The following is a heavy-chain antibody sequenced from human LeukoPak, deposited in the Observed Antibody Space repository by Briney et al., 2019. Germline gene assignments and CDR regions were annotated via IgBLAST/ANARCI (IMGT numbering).Heavy chain of an antibody. Sequence: SQTLSLTCTVSGGSISSGGYYWSWIRQHPGKGLEWIGYIYYSGSTYYNPSLKSRVTISVDTSKNQFSLKLSSVTAADTAVYYCARVTKDLGGFGYWGQGTLVTVSS. CDR2: IYYSGST. CDR1: GGSISSGGYY. CDR3: ARVTKDLGGFGY. D-gene: IGHD3-16*01. V-gene: IGHV4-31*03. J-gene: IGHJ4*02.